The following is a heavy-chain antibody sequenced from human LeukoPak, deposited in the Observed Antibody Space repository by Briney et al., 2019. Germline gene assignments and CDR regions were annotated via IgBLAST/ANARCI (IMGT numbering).Heavy chain of an antibody. CDR2: ISYDGSNK. D-gene: IGHD2-2*01. Sequence: PGGSLRLSCAASGFTFTTYAMSWVRQAPGKGLEWVAVISYDGSNKYYADSVKGRFTISRDNSKNTLYLQMNSLRAEDTAVYYCARDPWVGTLYQDNWFDPWGQGTLVTVSS. V-gene: IGHV3-30-3*01. J-gene: IGHJ5*02. CDR3: ARDPWVGTLYQDNWFDP. CDR1: GFTFTTYA.